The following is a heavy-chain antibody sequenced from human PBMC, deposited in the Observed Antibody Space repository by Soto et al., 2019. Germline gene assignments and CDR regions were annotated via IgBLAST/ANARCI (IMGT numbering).Heavy chain of an antibody. J-gene: IGHJ3*02. CDR2: IYYSGST. V-gene: IGHV4-39*01. D-gene: IGHD4-17*01. CDR3: AATNPTILEVTTFRDAFDI. CDR1: GGSISSSRYY. Sequence: SETLSLTCTVSGGSISSSRYYWGWIRQPPGKGLEWIGSIYYSGSTYYNPSLKSRVTISVDTSKNQFSLKLSSVTAADTAVYYCAATNPTILEVTTFRDAFDIWGQGTMVTVSS.